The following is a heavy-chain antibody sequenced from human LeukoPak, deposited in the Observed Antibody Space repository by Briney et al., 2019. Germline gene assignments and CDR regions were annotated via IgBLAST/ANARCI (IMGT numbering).Heavy chain of an antibody. D-gene: IGHD6-13*01. J-gene: IGHJ6*03. CDR3: ARAGYSSSYDRRYYYYMDV. CDR2: IYTSGST. CDR1: GGSISSGSYY. V-gene: IGHV4-61*02. Sequence: PSETLSLTCTVSGGSISSGSYYWSWIRQPAGKGLEWIGRIYTSGSTNYNPSLKCRVTISVDTSKNQFSLKLSSVTAADTAVYYCARAGYSSSYDRRYYYYMDVWGKGTTVTVSS.